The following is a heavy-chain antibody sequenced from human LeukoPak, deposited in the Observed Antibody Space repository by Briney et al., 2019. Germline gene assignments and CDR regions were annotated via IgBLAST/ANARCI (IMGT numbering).Heavy chain of an antibody. CDR2: IYSGGST. CDR1: GFTFCSYA. Sequence: RSLRLSCAASGFTFCSYAMHWVRQAPGKGLEWVSVIYSGGSTYYADSVKGRFTISRDNSKNTLYLQMNSLRAEDTAVYYCARADYDFWSGYGYFDYWGQGTLVTVSS. V-gene: IGHV3-53*01. J-gene: IGHJ4*02. CDR3: ARADYDFWSGYGYFDY. D-gene: IGHD3-3*01.